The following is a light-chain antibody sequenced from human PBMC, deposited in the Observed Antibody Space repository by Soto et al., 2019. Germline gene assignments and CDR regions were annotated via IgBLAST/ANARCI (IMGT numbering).Light chain of an antibody. CDR2: KAS. Sequence: DIQMTQSPSTLSASVGDRVTITCRASQSISSWLAWYQQKPGKAPNLLIYKASSLKSGVPSRFSGSGSGTEFTLTISSLQPEDVAAYYCQKYNSAPLTFGGGTKVDIK. CDR3: QKYNSAPLT. CDR1: QSISSW. J-gene: IGKJ4*01. V-gene: IGKV1-5*03.